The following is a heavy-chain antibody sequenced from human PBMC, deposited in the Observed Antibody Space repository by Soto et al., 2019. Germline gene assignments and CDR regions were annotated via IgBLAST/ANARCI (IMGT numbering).Heavy chain of an antibody. Sequence: EVQLVESGGGLIQPGGSLRLSCVASGFTVSNNYMSWVRQAPGKGLEWVSVSYSGGSTDYADSVKGRFTISRDNSKNTLYLQINSLRAYDTAVYYCARARDGYNFLYEPTWGQGTLVTVSS. V-gene: IGHV3-53*01. CDR3: ARARDGYNFLYEPT. J-gene: IGHJ4*02. CDR2: SYSGGST. D-gene: IGHD5-12*01. CDR1: GFTVSNNY.